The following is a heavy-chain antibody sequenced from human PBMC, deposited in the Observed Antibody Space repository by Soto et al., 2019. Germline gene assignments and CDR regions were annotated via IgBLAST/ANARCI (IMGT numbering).Heavy chain of an antibody. CDR1: GFTISTYA. J-gene: IGHJ4*02. Sequence: QVQLVESGGGVVQPGRSLRLSCAPSGFTISTYAMHWVRQAPGKGLEWLATFSHDGSSKYYPDSLKGRFTISRDNSKNTLYLLMNSLTSEDTAVYYCASSRRAVTGINAFDYWGQGALVTVSS. CDR2: FSHDGSSK. D-gene: IGHD6-19*01. CDR3: ASSRRAVTGINAFDY. V-gene: IGHV3-30-3*02.